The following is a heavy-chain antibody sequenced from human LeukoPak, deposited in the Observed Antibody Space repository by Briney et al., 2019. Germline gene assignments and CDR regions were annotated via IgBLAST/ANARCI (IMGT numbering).Heavy chain of an antibody. CDR3: ARESNNTYDFWSGYYWSGGSYGMDV. CDR1: GFSFNSYP. J-gene: IGHJ6*02. D-gene: IGHD3-3*01. Sequence: GGSLRLSCAASGFSFNSYPMHWVRQAPGKGLEWVAVISNDGNNKYYADSVKGRFTISRDNSNNTLSLQMNGLRVEDTAVYYCARESNNTYDFWSGYYWSGGSYGMDVWGQGTTVTVSS. V-gene: IGHV3-30*04. CDR2: ISNDGNNK.